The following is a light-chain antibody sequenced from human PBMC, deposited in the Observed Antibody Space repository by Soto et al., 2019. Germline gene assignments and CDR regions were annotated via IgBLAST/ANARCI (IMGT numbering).Light chain of an antibody. V-gene: IGKV3-20*01. CDR3: QQYGSSPRT. Sequence: EIVLTQSPGTLSLSPGERATLSCRASQSVSGYLAWYQQKSGQAPRLLIFGASSRATGNPDRFSGSGSGTDFTLTISRLEPEDFAVYYCQQYGSSPRTFGQGTQVEIK. CDR1: QSVSGY. CDR2: GAS. J-gene: IGKJ1*01.